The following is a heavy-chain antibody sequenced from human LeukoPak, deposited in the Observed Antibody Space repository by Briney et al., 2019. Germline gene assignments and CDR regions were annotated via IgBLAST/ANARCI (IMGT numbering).Heavy chain of an antibody. Sequence: SETLSLTCTVSGGSISRSSYYWGWIRQTPGKGLEWIGSIYYRGSTYYKSSLKSRVTISLDTSKNQFSLKLSSVTAADTAVYYCARVFSTNYYDNRGWFDPWGQGTLVTVSS. CDR2: IYYRGST. CDR3: ARVFSTNYYDNRGWFDP. CDR1: GGSISRSSYY. V-gene: IGHV4-39*07. D-gene: IGHD3-22*01. J-gene: IGHJ5*02.